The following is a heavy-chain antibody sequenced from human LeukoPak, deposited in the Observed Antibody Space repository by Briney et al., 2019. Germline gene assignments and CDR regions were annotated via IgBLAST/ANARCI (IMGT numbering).Heavy chain of an antibody. CDR2: IYYSGRT. CDR1: GGSISSSSDF. Sequence: SETLSLTCTVSGGSISSSSDFWGWIRQPPGKGLEWIGSIYYSGRTYNNPSLKSRVTISVDTSKNQFSLKLSSVTAADTAVYYCARHRWDGTFYFDYWGQGTLVPVSS. D-gene: IGHD1-1*01. J-gene: IGHJ4*02. CDR3: ARHRWDGTFYFDY. V-gene: IGHV4-39*01.